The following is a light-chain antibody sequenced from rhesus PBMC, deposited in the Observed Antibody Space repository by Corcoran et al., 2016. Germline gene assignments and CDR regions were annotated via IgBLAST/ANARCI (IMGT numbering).Light chain of an antibody. J-gene: IGKJ2*01. CDR1: QSISSW. V-gene: IGKV1-22*01. CDR3: LQYSSSPDS. CDR2: KAS. Sequence: DIQMTQSPSSLSASVGDTVTITCRASQSISSWLDWYQQKPGKAPKLLIYKASSLQRGVPSRFSGSGSGTDLTLTLKSLQPEEFATYYGLQYSSSPDSFGQGTKVEIK.